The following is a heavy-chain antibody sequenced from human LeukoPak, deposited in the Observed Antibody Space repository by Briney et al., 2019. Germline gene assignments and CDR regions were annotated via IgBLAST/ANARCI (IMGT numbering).Heavy chain of an antibody. CDR3: AGDPMVRGGLGGY. V-gene: IGHV1-69*05. D-gene: IGHD3-10*01. Sequence: ASVKVSCKASGYTFTGYYMHWVRQAPGQGLEWMGGIIPIFGTANYAQKFQGRVTITTDESTSTAYMELSSLRSEDTAVYYCAGDPMVRGGLGGYWGQGTLVTVSS. CDR1: GYTFTGYY. J-gene: IGHJ4*02. CDR2: IIPIFGTA.